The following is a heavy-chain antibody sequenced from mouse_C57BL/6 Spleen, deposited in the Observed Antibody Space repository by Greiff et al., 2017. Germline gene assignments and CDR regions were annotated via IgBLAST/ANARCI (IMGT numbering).Heavy chain of an antibody. Sequence: VQLQQSGPVLVKPGASVKMSCKASGYTFTDYYMNWVKQSHGKSLEWIGVINPYNGGTSYNQKFKGKATLTVDKSSSTAYMELNSLTSEDSAVYYCARGDYGTDYWGQGTSVTVSS. CDR2: INPYNGGT. CDR1: GYTFTDYY. V-gene: IGHV1-19*01. CDR3: ARGDYGTDY. J-gene: IGHJ4*01.